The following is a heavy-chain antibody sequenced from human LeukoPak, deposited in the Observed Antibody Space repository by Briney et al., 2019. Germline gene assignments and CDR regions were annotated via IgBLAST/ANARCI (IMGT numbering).Heavy chain of an antibody. CDR1: GFTFSSYS. V-gene: IGHV3-48*01. CDR2: ISSSSSTI. Sequence: PGGSLRLSCAASGFTFSSYSMNWVRQAPGKGLEWVSYISSSSSTIYYADSVKGRFTISRDNAKNSLYLQMNSLRAEDTAVYYCARDAMGGLEWLLYYEPDAFDIWGQGTMVTVSS. J-gene: IGHJ3*02. D-gene: IGHD3-3*01. CDR3: ARDAMGGLEWLLYYEPDAFDI.